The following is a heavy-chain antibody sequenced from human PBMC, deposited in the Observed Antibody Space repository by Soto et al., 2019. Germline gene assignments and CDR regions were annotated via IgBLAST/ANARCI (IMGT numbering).Heavy chain of an antibody. CDR3: ARDSSSSGGFDP. V-gene: IGHV1-46*01. J-gene: IGHJ5*02. Sequence: ASVKVCCKASGPTFTSYYMHWVRQAPGQGLEWMGIINPSGGSTSYAQKFQGRVTMTRDTSTSTVYMELSSLRSEDTAVYYCARDSSSSGGFDPWGQGTLVTVSS. CDR2: INPSGGST. CDR1: GPTFTSYY. D-gene: IGHD6-6*01.